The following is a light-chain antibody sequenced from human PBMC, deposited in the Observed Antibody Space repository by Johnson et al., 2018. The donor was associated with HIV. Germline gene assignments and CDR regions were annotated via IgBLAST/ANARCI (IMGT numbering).Light chain of an antibody. CDR3: GTWDSSLSAGNV. CDR2: DNN. V-gene: IGLV1-51*01. CDR1: SSNIGNNS. Sequence: QPVLTQPPSVSAAPGQKVTISCSGSSSNIGNNSASWYQQLPGTAPTLLIYDNNKRPSGIPARFSGSKSGTSATLGITGLQTGDEADYYCGTWDSSLSAGNVFGTGTKVTVL. J-gene: IGLJ1*01.